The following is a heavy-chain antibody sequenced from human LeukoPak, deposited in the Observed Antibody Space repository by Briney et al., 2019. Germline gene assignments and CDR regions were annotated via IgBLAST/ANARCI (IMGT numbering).Heavy chain of an antibody. CDR1: GGSISSYY. D-gene: IGHD6-13*01. V-gene: IGHV4-59*01. Sequence: SETLSLTCTVYGGSISSYYWSWSRQPPGKGLEWIGYIYYSGSTNYNPSLKSRVTISVDTSKNQFSLKLSSVTAADTAVYYCAREDSSSWSGLGFDPWGQGTLVTVSS. J-gene: IGHJ5*02. CDR2: IYYSGST. CDR3: AREDSSSWSGLGFDP.